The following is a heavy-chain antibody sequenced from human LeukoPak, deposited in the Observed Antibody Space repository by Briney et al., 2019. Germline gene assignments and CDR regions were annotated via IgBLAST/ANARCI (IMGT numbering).Heavy chain of an antibody. J-gene: IGHJ4*02. CDR2: IYHSGST. CDR3: ARAKRSIAAAGTIGY. D-gene: IGHD6-13*01. CDR1: GYSISSGYY. V-gene: IGHV4-38-2*02. Sequence: PSETLSLTCTVSGYSISSGYYWGWIRQPPGKGLEWIGSIYHSGSTYYNPSLKSRVTISVDTSKNQFSLKLSSVTAADTAVYYCARAKRSIAAAGTIGYWGQGTLVTVSS.